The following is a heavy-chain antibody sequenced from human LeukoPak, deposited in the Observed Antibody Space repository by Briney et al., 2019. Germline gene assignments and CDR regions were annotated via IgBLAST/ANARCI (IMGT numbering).Heavy chain of an antibody. Sequence: GTSVKVSCKASGYTFTGYYMNWVQQAPGQGLEWIGRINPNSGGTNYAQKFQGRVTMTRDTSISTAYMELSRLRSDDTAVYYCARHSLGGYGMVRGVILYYYYYMDVWGKGTTVTVSS. D-gene: IGHD3-10*01. CDR3: ARHSLGGYGMVRGVILYYYYYMDV. CDR2: INPNSGGT. J-gene: IGHJ6*03. CDR1: GYTFTGYY. V-gene: IGHV1-2*06.